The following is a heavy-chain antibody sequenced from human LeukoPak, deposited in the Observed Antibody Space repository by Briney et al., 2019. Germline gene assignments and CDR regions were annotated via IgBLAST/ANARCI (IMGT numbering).Heavy chain of an antibody. D-gene: IGHD3-22*01. J-gene: IGHJ3*02. Sequence: GGSLRLSCAASGLTFSSYEMNWVRQAPGKGLEWVSYIRSSGSSIYYADSVKGRFTISRDNAKKSLYLQMHSLRAEDTAVYYCARDSHKFDSSGYYPDAFDIWGQGTMVTVSS. CDR3: ARDSHKFDSSGYYPDAFDI. CDR2: IRSSGSSI. V-gene: IGHV3-48*03. CDR1: GLTFSSYE.